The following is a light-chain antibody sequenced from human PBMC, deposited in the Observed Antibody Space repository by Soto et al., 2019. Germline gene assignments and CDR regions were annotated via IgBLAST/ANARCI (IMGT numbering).Light chain of an antibody. CDR3: SSYAVDNHLV. J-gene: IGLJ2*01. CDR2: DVT. CDR1: ISDVGGYNY. V-gene: IGLV2-11*01. Sequence: QSALTQPRSVSGSPGQSVTISCTGTISDVGGYNYVSWYQHHPGKAPKLLISDVTKRPSWIPDRFSGSKSGNTASLPISDLQAEDEADYSCSSYAVDNHLVFGGGTKLTV.